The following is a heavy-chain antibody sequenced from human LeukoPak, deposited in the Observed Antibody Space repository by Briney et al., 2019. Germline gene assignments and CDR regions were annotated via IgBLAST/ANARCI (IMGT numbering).Heavy chain of an antibody. Sequence: SETLSLTCAVSGGSFSGYYWRWVRQPPGKGLEWIGEINHSGSTNYNPSLKSRATISVDTSQKKISRKRSSVTAADTAVYYCARENPKSGDVVFAFDYWGQGTLVTVSS. CDR3: ARENPKSGDVVFAFDY. D-gene: IGHD7-27*01. CDR2: INHSGST. V-gene: IGHV4-34*01. CDR1: GGSFSGYY. J-gene: IGHJ4*02.